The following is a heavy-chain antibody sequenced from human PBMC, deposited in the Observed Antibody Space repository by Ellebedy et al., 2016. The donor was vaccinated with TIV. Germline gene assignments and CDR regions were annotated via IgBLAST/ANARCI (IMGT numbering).Heavy chain of an antibody. V-gene: IGHV1-2*02. D-gene: IGHD5-18*01. J-gene: IGHJ6*02. CDR2: INPNSGGT. CDR1: GYTFTGYY. CDR3: ARDLIQLWLHNYYYYGMDV. Sequence: AASVKVSCKASGYTFTGYYMHWVRQAPGQGLEWMGWINPNSGGTNYAQKFQGRVTMTRDTSISTAYMELSRLRSDDTAVYYCARDLIQLWLHNYYYYGMDVWGQGTTVTVSS.